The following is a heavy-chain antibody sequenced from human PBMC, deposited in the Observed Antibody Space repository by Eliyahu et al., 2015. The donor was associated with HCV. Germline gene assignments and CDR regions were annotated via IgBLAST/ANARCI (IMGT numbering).Heavy chain of an antibody. CDR2: VYGGDSDT. CDR1: GYSFSDYW. CDR3: ARCDRYCNGRDCYIGWFDP. Sequence: EVQLVQSGVEVKKPGESLRISCKALGYSFSDYWIGWLRQMPGKGLEWMGIVYGGDSDTKYSPSFEGQVTMSADKSISTAYLQWSSLRASDTAMYYCARCDRYCNGRDCYIGWFDPWGQGTRVTVSS. D-gene: IGHD2-21*01. V-gene: IGHV5-51*01. J-gene: IGHJ5*02.